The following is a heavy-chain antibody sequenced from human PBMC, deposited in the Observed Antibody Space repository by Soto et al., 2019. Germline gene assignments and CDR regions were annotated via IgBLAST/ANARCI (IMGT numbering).Heavy chain of an antibody. CDR3: ARGELLWFGELLR. J-gene: IGHJ4*02. CDR2: MNPNSGDT. V-gene: IGHV1-8*01. CDR1: GYTFTSYE. D-gene: IGHD3-10*01. Sequence: QVQLVQSGAEVKKPGASVKVSCKASGYTFTSYEINWVRQATGQGLEWMGWMNPNSGDTGYAQKFQGRVTMTRNTSISTAYMELSSLRSEDMAVYYCARGELLWFGELLRWDQGTLVTVSS.